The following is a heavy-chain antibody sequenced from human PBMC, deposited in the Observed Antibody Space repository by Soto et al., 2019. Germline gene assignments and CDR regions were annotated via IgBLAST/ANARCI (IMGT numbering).Heavy chain of an antibody. CDR1: GFTFSSYG. CDR2: ISYDGSNK. D-gene: IGHD5-12*01. V-gene: IGHV3-30*18. J-gene: IGHJ3*02. Sequence: QVQPVESGGGVVQPGRSLRLSCAASGFTFSSYGMHWVRQAPGKGLEWVAVISYDGSNKYYADSVKGRLTISRDNSKNTLYLQMNSLRGEDTAVYYCAKDNGSGCDWLRVGDASDIWGQGTMVTVSS. CDR3: AKDNGSGCDWLRVGDASDI.